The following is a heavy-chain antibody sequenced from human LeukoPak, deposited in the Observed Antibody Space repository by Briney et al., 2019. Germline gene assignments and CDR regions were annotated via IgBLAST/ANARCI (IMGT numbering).Heavy chain of an antibody. Sequence: GGSLRLSCAASGFTFSSYAMHWVRQAPGKGLEWVALISYDGSNKYCADSVKGRFTISRDNSKNTLYLQMNSLRAEDTAVYYCAKFFTGEYVRAFDIWGQETMVTVSS. D-gene: IGHD3-10*02. CDR1: GFTFSSYA. J-gene: IGHJ3*02. CDR3: AKFFTGEYVRAFDI. CDR2: ISYDGSNK. V-gene: IGHV3-30*18.